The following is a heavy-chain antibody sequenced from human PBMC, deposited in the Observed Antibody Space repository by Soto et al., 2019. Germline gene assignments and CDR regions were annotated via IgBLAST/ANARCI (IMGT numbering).Heavy chain of an antibody. CDR2: IYPNGGTT. CDR3: VRDNSGFDY. V-gene: IGHV1-46*03. Sequence: ASVKVSCKTSGYTFTNNYMHWVRQAPGQGLEWMGMIYPNGGTTDYAQKFQGRVTMTSDTSTTTVYMELSSLTADDRAVCYCVRDNSGFDYWGQGTVVTVSS. D-gene: IGHD6-13*01. CDR1: GYTFTNNY. J-gene: IGHJ4*02.